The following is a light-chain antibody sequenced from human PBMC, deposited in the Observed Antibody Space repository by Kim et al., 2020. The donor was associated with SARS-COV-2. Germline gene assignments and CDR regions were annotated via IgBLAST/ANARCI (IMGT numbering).Light chain of an antibody. V-gene: IGLV2-8*01. CDR1: SSDVGGYNY. Sequence: GPSVTISCTGTSSDVGGYNYVSWYQHHPGKAPKRMIYEVTKRPSGVPDRFSGSKSGNTASLTVSGLQAEDEADYYCGSYVGNNNFVFGTGTKVTVL. CDR2: EVT. CDR3: GSYVGNNNFV. J-gene: IGLJ1*01.